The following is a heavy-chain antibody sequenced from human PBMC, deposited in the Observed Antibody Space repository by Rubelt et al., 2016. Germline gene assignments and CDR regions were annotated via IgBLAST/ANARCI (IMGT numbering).Heavy chain of an antibody. CDR1: VFTFSSYS. V-gene: IGHV3-21*01. CDR2: ISSGSSYI. Sequence: EVQLVESGGGLVKPGGSLRLSCAASVFTFSSYSMNWVRQAPGKGLEWVSSISSGSSYIYYADSVKGRFTISRDNAKNSRYLQMNSLRAEDTAVYYCARSSHDYGDYWGQGTLVTVSS. J-gene: IGHJ4*02. CDR3: ARSSHDYGDY.